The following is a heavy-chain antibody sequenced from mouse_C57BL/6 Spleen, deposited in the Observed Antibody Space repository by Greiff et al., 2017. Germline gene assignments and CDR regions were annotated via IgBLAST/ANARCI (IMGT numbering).Heavy chain of an antibody. J-gene: IGHJ4*01. Sequence: QVQLQQPGAELVRPGSSVKLSCKASGYTFTSYWIHWVKQRPIQGLEWIGNIDPSDSETHYNQKFKDKATLTVDKSSSTAYMQLSSLTSEDSAVYYCATQLAYYAMDYWGQGTSVTVSS. V-gene: IGHV1-52*01. CDR2: IDPSDSET. CDR1: GYTFTSYW. D-gene: IGHD4-1*02. CDR3: ATQLAYYAMDY.